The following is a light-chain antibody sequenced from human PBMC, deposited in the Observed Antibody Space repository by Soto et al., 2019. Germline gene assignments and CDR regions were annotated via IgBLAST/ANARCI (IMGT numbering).Light chain of an antibody. CDR1: SSKIGNNY. CDR2: ENN. J-gene: IGLJ1*01. V-gene: IGLV1-51*02. CDR3: GTWDSSLSAYV. Sequence: QSVLTQPPSVSAAPGHKVTISCSGSSSKIGNNYVSWYQQLPGTAPKLLIYENNKRPSGIPDRFSGSKSGTSATLGITGLQTGDEADYYCGTWDSSLSAYVFGTGTKVTV.